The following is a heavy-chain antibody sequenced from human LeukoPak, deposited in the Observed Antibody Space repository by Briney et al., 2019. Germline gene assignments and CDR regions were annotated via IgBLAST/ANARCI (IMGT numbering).Heavy chain of an antibody. CDR2: INHSGST. CDR1: GGSFSGYY. CDR3: ARTSYGSGSYSDY. V-gene: IGHV4-34*01. J-gene: IGHJ4*02. D-gene: IGHD3-10*01. Sequence: SENLSLTCAVYGGSFSGYYWSWLRQPPGKGLEWIGEINHSGSTNYNPSLKSRVTISVDTSKNQFSLKLSSVTAADTAVYYCARTSYGSGSYSDYWGQGTLVTVSS.